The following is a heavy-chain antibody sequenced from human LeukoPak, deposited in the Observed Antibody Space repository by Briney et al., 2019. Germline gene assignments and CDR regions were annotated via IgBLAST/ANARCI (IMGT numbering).Heavy chain of an antibody. D-gene: IGHD5-12*01. CDR1: GFTFSSYW. V-gene: IGHV3-74*01. Sequence: GGSLRLSCVASGFTFSSYWMHWVRQDPRKGLVWVSRINGDGRNINYADSVRGRFTISRDNAKNTLYLQMNSLRAEDTAVYYCARDLSGYSGYDYSYWGQGTLVTVSS. CDR2: INGDGRNI. J-gene: IGHJ4*02. CDR3: ARDLSGYSGYDYSY.